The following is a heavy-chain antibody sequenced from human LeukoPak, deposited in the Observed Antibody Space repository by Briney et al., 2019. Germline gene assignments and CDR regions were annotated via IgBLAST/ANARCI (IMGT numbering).Heavy chain of an antibody. CDR1: GGSINSGGYY. Sequence: SETLSLTCTVSGGSINSGGYYWSWIRQHPGKGLEWIGYISNSGSTYYHPSLRSRLSISVDTSKNQFSLRLSSVTAADTAVYYCVRDRELNYWGQGTLVTVSS. D-gene: IGHD3-10*01. J-gene: IGHJ4*02. CDR3: VRDRELNY. CDR2: ISNSGST. V-gene: IGHV4-31*03.